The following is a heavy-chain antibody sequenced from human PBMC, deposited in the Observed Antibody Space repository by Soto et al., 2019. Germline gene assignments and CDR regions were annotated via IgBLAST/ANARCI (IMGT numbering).Heavy chain of an antibody. V-gene: IGHV3-15*07. CDR1: GFTFSNAW. D-gene: IGHD6-6*01. CDR3: GHSGGLIAARIVYY. J-gene: IGHJ4*02. CDR2: IKSKTDGGTT. Sequence: GGSLRLSCAASGFTFSNAWMNWVRQAPGKGLEWVGRIKSKTDGGTTDYAAPVKGRFTISRDDSKNTLYLQMNSLKTEDTAVYYCGHSGGLIAARIVYYWGQGTLVTVSS.